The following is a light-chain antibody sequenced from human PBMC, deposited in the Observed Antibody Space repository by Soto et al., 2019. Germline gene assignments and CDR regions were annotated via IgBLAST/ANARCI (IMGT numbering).Light chain of an antibody. CDR2: GAS. Sequence: EIVLTQSPGTLSLFPGERATLSCRASQSLTTRYLAWYQQKPGQAPRLLIYGASSWATGIPNKFSGSGSGTDFTLTISKLEHEDFAVYYCQQYGTSPTFGQGTRLEIK. CDR1: QSLTTRY. CDR3: QQYGTSPT. J-gene: IGKJ5*01. V-gene: IGKV3-20*01.